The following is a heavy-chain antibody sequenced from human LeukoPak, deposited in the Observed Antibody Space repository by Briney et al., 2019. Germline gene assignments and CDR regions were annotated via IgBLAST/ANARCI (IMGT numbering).Heavy chain of an antibody. Sequence: SETLSLTCTVSGGSISSSSYYWGWLRQPPGKGLEWIGGIYYSGSTYYNPSLKSRVTISVDTSKNQFPLKLSSVTAADTAVYYCARQYDSSGRDAFDIWGQGTMVTVSS. CDR1: GGSISSSSYY. J-gene: IGHJ3*02. V-gene: IGHV4-39*01. D-gene: IGHD3-22*01. CDR2: IYYSGST. CDR3: ARQYDSSGRDAFDI.